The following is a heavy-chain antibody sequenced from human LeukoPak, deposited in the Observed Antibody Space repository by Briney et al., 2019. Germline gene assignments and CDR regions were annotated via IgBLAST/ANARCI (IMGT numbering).Heavy chain of an antibody. CDR1: GYTFTSYG. CDR2: MNAYNGNT. V-gene: IGHV1-18*01. CDR3: ARGEAATSFDY. J-gene: IGHJ4*02. D-gene: IGHD2-15*01. Sequence: ASVKVSCKASGYTFTSYGISWVRQAPGQGLEWMGWMNAYNGNTNYTQKLQGRVTMTTDTSTSTAYIELRSPRSDDTAVYYCARGEAATSFDYWGQGTLVTVSS.